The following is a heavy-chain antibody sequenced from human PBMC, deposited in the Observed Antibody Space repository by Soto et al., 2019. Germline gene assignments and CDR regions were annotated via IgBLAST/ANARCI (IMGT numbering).Heavy chain of an antibody. CDR3: ARLVEGRRSYYFDS. CDR1: GFTFSIYD. V-gene: IGHV3-21*06. Sequence: EVQLVESGGGLVKPGESLRLSCAASGFTFSIYDMNWVRQVPGKGLEWVSSISVGSTYIFYADSLKGRFTISRDNAKNSVSLQMNSLRAEETALYYCARLVEGRRSYYFDSWGQGTLVTVSS. D-gene: IGHD6-13*01. J-gene: IGHJ4*02. CDR2: ISVGSTYI.